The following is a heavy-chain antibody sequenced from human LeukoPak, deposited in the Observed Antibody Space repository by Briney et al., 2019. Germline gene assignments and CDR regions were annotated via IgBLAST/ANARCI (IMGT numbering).Heavy chain of an antibody. J-gene: IGHJ4*02. CDR3: ARGIAAVYDY. CDR1: GFTFRSSG. CDR2: IQYHGRDK. V-gene: IGHV3-30*02. D-gene: IGHD6-13*01. Sequence: GGSLRLSCAASGFTFRSSGMHWVRQAPGKGLEWVAFIQYHGRDKYYADSVKGRFTISRDNSKNTLYMEVNSLRAEDTAVYYCARGIAAVYDYWGQGTLVTVSS.